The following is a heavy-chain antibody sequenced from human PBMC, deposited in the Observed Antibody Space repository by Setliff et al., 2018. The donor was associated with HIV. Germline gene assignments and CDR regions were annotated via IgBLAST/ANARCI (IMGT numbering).Heavy chain of an antibody. Sequence: GGSLRLSCAAFGFTFNNYAMNWVRQAPGKGLEWVSGISGNGGNTYYADSVKGRFTISRDNSNNALYLQMNSLRAEDTAVYYCAKGTKYCSLGSCYADHWGQGTQVTVSS. V-gene: IGHV3-23*01. J-gene: IGHJ4*02. D-gene: IGHD2-15*01. CDR3: AKGTKYCSLGSCYADH. CDR1: GFTFNNYA. CDR2: ISGNGGNT.